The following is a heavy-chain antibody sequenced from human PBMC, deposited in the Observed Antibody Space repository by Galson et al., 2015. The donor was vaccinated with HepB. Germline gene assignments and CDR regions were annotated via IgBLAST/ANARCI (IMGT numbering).Heavy chain of an antibody. CDR3: AKDPFLLIVVVPAAIGPHDAFDI. J-gene: IGHJ3*02. Sequence: LRLSCAASGFTFSSYAMSWVRQAPGKGLEWVSAISGSGGSTYYADSVKGRFTISRDNSKNTLYLQMNSLRAEDTAVYYCAKDPFLLIVVVPAAIGPHDAFDIWGQGTMVTVSS. CDR1: GFTFSSYA. D-gene: IGHD2-2*01. CDR2: ISGSGGST. V-gene: IGHV3-23*01.